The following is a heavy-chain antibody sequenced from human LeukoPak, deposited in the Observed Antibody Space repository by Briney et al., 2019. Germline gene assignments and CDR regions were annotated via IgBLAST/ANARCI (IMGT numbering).Heavy chain of an antibody. D-gene: IGHD3-10*01. Sequence: PSETLSLTCSVSGGSISRGSYYWNWFRQPPGRGLEWMGRIYNSGSTNYNPSLKSRVTISTDMSKNQFSLKLTSVTAADTAVYYCARQTFGVLYFDSWGQGTLAIVSS. CDR3: ARQTFGVLYFDS. CDR2: IYNSGST. CDR1: GGSISRGSYY. J-gene: IGHJ4*02. V-gene: IGHV4-61*02.